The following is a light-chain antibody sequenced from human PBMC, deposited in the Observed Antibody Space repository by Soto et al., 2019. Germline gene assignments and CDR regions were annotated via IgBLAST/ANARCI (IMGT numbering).Light chain of an antibody. Sequence: VVMTQSPATLSVSPWERATLSCRASQSIANNLAWYQQKPGQAPRLLIYGASTRATGVPTRFSGSVSGTEFTLTISSLQSEDFAVYYCQQYNNWPPTFGQGTKVDIK. CDR1: QSIANN. V-gene: IGKV3-15*01. CDR2: GAS. CDR3: QQYNNWPPT. J-gene: IGKJ1*01.